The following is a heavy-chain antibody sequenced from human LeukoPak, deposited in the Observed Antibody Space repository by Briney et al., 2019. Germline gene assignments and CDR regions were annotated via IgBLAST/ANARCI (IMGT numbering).Heavy chain of an antibody. Sequence: GVSLRLSSAASGFTFRSYGMHWVRQAPGKGLEWVGRIKSKTDGGTIDHAAPVKGRFTISRDDSKNMMYLQMNSLKTEDTAVYYCSTDYYGSGRPGFGYWGQGSLVTVSS. CDR2: IKSKTDGGTI. D-gene: IGHD3-10*01. J-gene: IGHJ4*02. CDR3: STDYYGSGRPGFGY. CDR1: GFTFRSYG. V-gene: IGHV3-15*07.